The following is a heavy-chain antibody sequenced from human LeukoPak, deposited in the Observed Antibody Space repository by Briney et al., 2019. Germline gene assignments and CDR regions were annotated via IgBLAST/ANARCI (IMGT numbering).Heavy chain of an antibody. CDR2: IYYSGST. CDR1: GGSISSYY. J-gene: IGHJ5*02. V-gene: IGHV4-59*08. Sequence: SETPSLPCSVSGGSISSYYWSWIRQPPGKALQWIGYIYYSGSTKYNPSLTSRVTISLDTSKKQFSLKLSSVTAADTAVYYCARCDYSSTWYSNWFDPWGQGTLVTVSS. CDR3: ARCDYSSTWYSNWFDP. D-gene: IGHD6-13*01.